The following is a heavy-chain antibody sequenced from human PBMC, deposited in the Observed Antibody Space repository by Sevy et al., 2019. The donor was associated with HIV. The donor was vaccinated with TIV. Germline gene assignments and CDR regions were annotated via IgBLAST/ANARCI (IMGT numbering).Heavy chain of an antibody. CDR2: IFYSDSP. CDR3: ARSQNVDSAPFDY. D-gene: IGHD5-18*01. V-gene: IGHV4-30-4*01. J-gene: IGHJ4*02. CDR1: GGSISTGDYY. Sequence: SETLSLTCTVSGGSISTGDYYWSWIRQPPGKGLEWIGYIFYSDSPHYSPSLKSRLTISVDMSKNKVYLKLSSVTAADTAVYFCARSQNVDSAPFDYWGQGALVTVSS.